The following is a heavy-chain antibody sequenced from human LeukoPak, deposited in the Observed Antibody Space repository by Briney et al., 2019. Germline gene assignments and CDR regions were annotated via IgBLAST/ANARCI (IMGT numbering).Heavy chain of an antibody. V-gene: IGHV3-23*01. CDR3: APRVVGSAPFDY. D-gene: IGHD2-15*01. Sequence: GGSLRLSCAASGFTFSSYAMSWVRQAPGKGLEWVSAISGSGDSTYYADSVKGRFTISRDNSKNTLYLQMNNLRAEDTAVYYCAPRVVGSAPFDYWGQGTLVTVSS. J-gene: IGHJ4*02. CDR2: ISGSGDST. CDR1: GFTFSSYA.